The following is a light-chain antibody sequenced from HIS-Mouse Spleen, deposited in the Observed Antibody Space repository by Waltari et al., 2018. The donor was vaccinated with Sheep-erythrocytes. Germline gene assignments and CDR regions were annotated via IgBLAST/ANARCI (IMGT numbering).Light chain of an antibody. CDR1: QSVLYSSNNKNY. J-gene: IGKJ4*01. CDR3: QQYYSTLT. V-gene: IGKV4-1*01. CDR2: WAS. Sequence: DIVMTQSPDSLAVSLDERATLNRKSSQSVLYSSNNKNYLAWYQQKPGQPPKLLIYWASTRESGVPDRFSGSGSGTDFTLTISSLQAEDVAVYYCQQYYSTLTFGGGTKVEIK.